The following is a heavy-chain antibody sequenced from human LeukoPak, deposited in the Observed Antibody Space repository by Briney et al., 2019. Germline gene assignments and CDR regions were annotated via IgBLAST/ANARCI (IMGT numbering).Heavy chain of an antibody. D-gene: IGHD3-22*01. CDR3: AKDYYYDSSGYYPFPTFDY. CDR2: ISGSGGST. CDR1: GFTFSIYA. J-gene: IGHJ4*02. Sequence: PGGSLRLSCAASGFTFSIYAMSWVRQAPGKGLEWVSAISGSGGSTYYADSVKGRFTISRDNSKNTVYLQMNSLRAEDTAIYYCAKDYYYDSSGYYPFPTFDYWGQGTLVTVSS. V-gene: IGHV3-23*01.